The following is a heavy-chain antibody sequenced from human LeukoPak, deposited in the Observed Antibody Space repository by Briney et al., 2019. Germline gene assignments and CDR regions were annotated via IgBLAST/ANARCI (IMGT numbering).Heavy chain of an antibody. V-gene: IGHV4-4*09. CDR2: IYRGETT. J-gene: IGHJ4*02. CDR1: GGSINNYW. CDR3: ARVFDS. Sequence: SETLSLTCSVSGGSINNYWWSWIRQPPGKGLEWIGYIYRGETTNYNPSLKSRVTLSVDTSKNQFSLKLTSVTAADTAVYYCARVFDSWGQGTLVTVSS.